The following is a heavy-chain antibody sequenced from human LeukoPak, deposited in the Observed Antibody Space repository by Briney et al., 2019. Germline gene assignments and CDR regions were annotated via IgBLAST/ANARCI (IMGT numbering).Heavy chain of an antibody. D-gene: IGHD3-10*01. CDR1: GGSFSGYY. Sequence: SETLSLTCAVYGGSFSGYYWSWIRQPPGKGLEWIGEINHSGSTNYNPSLKSRVTISVDTSKNQFSLKLSSVTAADTAVYYCARAGVWFGATWFDPWGQGTLVTVSS. CDR2: INHSGST. CDR3: ARAGVWFGATWFDP. V-gene: IGHV4-34*01. J-gene: IGHJ5*02.